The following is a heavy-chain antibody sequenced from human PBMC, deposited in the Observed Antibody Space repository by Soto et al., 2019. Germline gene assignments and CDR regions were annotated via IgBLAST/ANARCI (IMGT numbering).Heavy chain of an antibody. J-gene: IGHJ4*02. Sequence: ASVKVSCKASGDTFTSYDINWVRQATGQGLEWMGWMNPNSGNTGYAQKFQGRVTMTRNTSISTAYMELSSLRSEDTAVYYCARGDCSGGSCYPTPAYWGQGTLVTVSS. D-gene: IGHD2-15*01. V-gene: IGHV1-8*01. CDR1: GDTFTSYD. CDR3: ARGDCSGGSCYPTPAY. CDR2: MNPNSGNT.